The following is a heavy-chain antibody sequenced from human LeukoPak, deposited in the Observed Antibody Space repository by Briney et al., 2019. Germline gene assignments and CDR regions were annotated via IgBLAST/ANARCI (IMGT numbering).Heavy chain of an antibody. J-gene: IGHJ4*02. Sequence: GGSLRLSCAASGFSFSSYTMNWVRQAPGKGLEWVSSISSRSTYIYYADSLKGRFTISRDNAKNSLYLQMNSLRAEDTAVYYCAREVTPYYWGQGTLVTVSS. CDR2: ISSRSTYI. CDR1: GFSFSSYT. D-gene: IGHD4-23*01. V-gene: IGHV3-21*01. CDR3: AREVTPYY.